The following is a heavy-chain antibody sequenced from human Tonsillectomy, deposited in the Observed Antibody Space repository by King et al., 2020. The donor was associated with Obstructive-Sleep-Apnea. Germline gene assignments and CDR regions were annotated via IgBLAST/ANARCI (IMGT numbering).Heavy chain of an antibody. J-gene: IGHJ4*02. V-gene: IGHV3-30*18. CDR2: ISYDGSNK. Sequence: VQLVESGGGVVQPGRSLRLSCATSRFTFSSYGMHWVRQAPGKGLEWVAVISYDGSNKYYADSVKGRFTISRDNSKNTLYLQMNSLRAEDTAVYYCAKANYGDYSLGYWGQGTLVTVSS. CDR1: RFTFSSYG. D-gene: IGHD4-17*01. CDR3: AKANYGDYSLGY.